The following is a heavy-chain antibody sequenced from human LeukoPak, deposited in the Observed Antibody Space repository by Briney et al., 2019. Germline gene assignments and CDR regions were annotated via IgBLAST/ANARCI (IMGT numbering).Heavy chain of an antibody. V-gene: IGHV3-23*01. D-gene: IGHD2-2*01. CDR2: FSGSGGST. J-gene: IGHJ1*01. CDR1: GFTFSSYA. Sequence: GGSLRLSCAASGFTFSSYAMSWVRRAPGKGLEWVSAFSGSGGSTYYADSVKGRFTISRDNSKNTLYLQMNSLRGEDTAVYYCAKDRRVSAAGECFQHWGQGTRVTVSS. CDR3: AKDRRVSAAGECFQH.